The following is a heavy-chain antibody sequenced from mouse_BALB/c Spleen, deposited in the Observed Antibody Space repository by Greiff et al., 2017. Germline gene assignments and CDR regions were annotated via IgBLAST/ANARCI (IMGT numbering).Heavy chain of an antibody. CDR1: GYSFTGYF. V-gene: IGHV1-37*01. D-gene: IGHD2-4*01. CDR3: GREEATMITTGGFDY. Sequence: VHVKQSGPELVKPGASVKISCKASGYSFTGYFMNWVKQSHGKSLEWIGRINPYNGDTFYNQKFKGKATLTVDKSSSTAHMELLSLTSEDSAVYYCGREEATMITTGGFDYWGQGTTLTVSS. CDR2: INPYNGDT. J-gene: IGHJ2*01.